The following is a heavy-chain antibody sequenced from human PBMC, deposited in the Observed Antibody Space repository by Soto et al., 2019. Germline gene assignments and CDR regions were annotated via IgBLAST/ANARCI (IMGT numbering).Heavy chain of an antibody. Sequence: LEWVSYISSSGSAIYYADSVKGRFTISRDNAKNSLYLQMNSLRAEDTAVYYCARDRYGDKAFDYWGQGTLVTVSS. J-gene: IGHJ4*02. CDR3: ARDRYGDKAFDY. V-gene: IGHV3-11*01. CDR2: ISSSGSAI. D-gene: IGHD4-17*01.